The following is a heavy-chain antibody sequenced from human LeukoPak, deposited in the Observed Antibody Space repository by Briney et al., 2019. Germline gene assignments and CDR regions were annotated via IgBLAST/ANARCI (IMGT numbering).Heavy chain of an antibody. Sequence: GESLKISCKGSGYRFTSYWIGWVRQMPGKGLEWMGIISPSDSDTKYSPSFQGQVTISVDESTSTAYLQWSSLKASDTAIYYCARHEVGGDSSSGYEYYYYMDVWGKGTAVTVSS. D-gene: IGHD3-3*01. CDR1: GYRFTSYW. CDR2: ISPSDSDT. V-gene: IGHV5-51*01. CDR3: ARHEVGGDSSSGYEYYYYMDV. J-gene: IGHJ6*03.